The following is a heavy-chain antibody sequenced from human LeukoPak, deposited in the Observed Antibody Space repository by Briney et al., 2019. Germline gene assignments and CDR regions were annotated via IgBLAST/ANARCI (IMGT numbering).Heavy chain of an antibody. CDR2: ISSSGSTI. J-gene: IGHJ5*02. CDR1: GFTFSSYE. V-gene: IGHV3-48*03. Sequence: GGSLRLSCAASGFTFSSYEMNWVRQAPGKGLEWVSYISSSGSTIYYADSVKGRFTISRDNAKNSLYLQMNSPRAEDTAVYYCASFGDIVVVPAAPWGQGTLVTVSS. CDR3: ASFGDIVVVPAAP. D-gene: IGHD2-2*01.